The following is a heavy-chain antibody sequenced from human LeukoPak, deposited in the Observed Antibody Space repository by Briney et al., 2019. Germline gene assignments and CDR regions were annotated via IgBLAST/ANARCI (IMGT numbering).Heavy chain of an antibody. CDR3: ARSRLRWFDP. V-gene: IGHV4-34*01. CDR1: GGSFSGYY. Sequence: SETLSLTCAVYGGSFSGYYWSWIRQPPGKGLEWIGEINHSGSTNYNPSLKSRVTISVDTSKNQFSLKLSSVTAADTAVYYCARSRLRWFDPWGQGTLVTVSS. J-gene: IGHJ5*02. CDR2: INHSGST.